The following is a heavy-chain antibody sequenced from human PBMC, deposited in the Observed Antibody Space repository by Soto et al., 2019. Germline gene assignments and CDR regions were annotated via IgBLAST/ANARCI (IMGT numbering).Heavy chain of an antibody. CDR3: AKDLSASTVDGMDV. CDR2: ISYDGSNK. V-gene: IGHV3-30*04. D-gene: IGHD4-17*01. CDR1: VFTFSSYA. Sequence: GSLRLSCAASVFTFSSYAMHWVRQAPGRGLEWVAVISYDGSNKYYADSVKGRFTISRDNSKNTLYLQMNSLRAEDTAVYYCAKDLSASTVDGMDVWGQGTTVTVSS. J-gene: IGHJ6*02.